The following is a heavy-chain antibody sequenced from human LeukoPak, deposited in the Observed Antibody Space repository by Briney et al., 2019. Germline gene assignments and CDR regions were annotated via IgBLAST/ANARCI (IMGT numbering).Heavy chain of an antibody. V-gene: IGHV4-59*08. Sequence: SETLSLTCTVSGGPISAYYWSWIRQPPGKGLEWIGHIYYSGSTNYNPSLQSRVTLSVDTSQNQFSLKLSSVTAADTAVYYCVRHHLSWGSMLWGQGTLVTVSS. D-gene: IGHD2-15*01. CDR2: IYYSGST. J-gene: IGHJ4*02. CDR1: GGPISAYY. CDR3: VRHHLSWGSML.